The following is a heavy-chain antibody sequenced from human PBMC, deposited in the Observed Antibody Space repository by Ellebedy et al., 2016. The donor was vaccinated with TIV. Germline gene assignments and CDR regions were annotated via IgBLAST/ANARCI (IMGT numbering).Heavy chain of an antibody. Sequence: SETLSLTXTVSGDSINNNDYYWSWIRQPAGKGLEWIARIYSSGNTNYNPSLRRRVTMSLDTSKNQISLKVSSVTAADTAVYYCATVGLGVAGSIDYWGQGTPVTVSS. CDR1: GDSINNNDYY. D-gene: IGHD6-19*01. CDR3: ATVGLGVAGSIDY. V-gene: IGHV4-61*02. CDR2: IYSSGNT. J-gene: IGHJ4*02.